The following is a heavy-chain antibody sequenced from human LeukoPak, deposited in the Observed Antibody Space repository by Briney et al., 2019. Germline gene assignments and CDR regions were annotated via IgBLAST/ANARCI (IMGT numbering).Heavy chain of an antibody. CDR1: GFTFSSYS. CDR2: ISSSSSYI. D-gene: IGHD5-18*01. V-gene: IGHV3-21*01. CDR3: ARELGYRGAFDI. Sequence: GGSLRLSCAASGFTFSSYSINWVRQAPGKGLEWVSSISSSSSYIYYADSVKGRFTISRDNAKNSLYLQMNSLRAEDTAVYYCARELGYRGAFDIWGQGTMVTVSS. J-gene: IGHJ3*02.